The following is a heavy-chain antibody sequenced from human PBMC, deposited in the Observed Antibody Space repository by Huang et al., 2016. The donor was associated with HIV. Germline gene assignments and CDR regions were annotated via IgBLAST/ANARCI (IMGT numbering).Heavy chain of an antibody. CDR2: FYYSGDA. D-gene: IGHD2-2*01. V-gene: IGHV4-39*01. J-gene: IGHJ3*02. CDR3: ASGEYGKNAYDI. Sequence: QLHLQQSGPGLVRPSETLSLICTVSGRSITSSNHYWVWIRQTPGKGLEWIGNFYYSGDAYYTPSLKNRVSISIETSKSQFSLRLSSVIATDTAVYYCASGEYGKNAYDIWGQGTVVTVSA. CDR1: GRSITSSNHY.